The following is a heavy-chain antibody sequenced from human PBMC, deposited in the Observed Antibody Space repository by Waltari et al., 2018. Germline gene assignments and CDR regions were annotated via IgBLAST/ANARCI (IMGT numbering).Heavy chain of an antibody. CDR2: MIWCGSVV. Sequence: QLVDSGGGLVQPGRSLRLSCAVAGFKFDDHAMHWVRQTRGRGLEWFSGMIWCGSVVEYVDSVKGLLTISRYNDKNRLYLQMNSLRVDDTALYYCVRSSSRYNWNLAEGAFDIWGQGTLVTVSS. J-gene: IGHJ3*02. CDR1: GFKFDDHA. D-gene: IGHD1-20*01. CDR3: VRSSSRYNWNLAEGAFDI. V-gene: IGHV3-9*01.